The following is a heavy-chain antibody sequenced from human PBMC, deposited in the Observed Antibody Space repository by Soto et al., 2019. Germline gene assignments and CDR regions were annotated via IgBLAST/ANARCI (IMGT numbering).Heavy chain of an antibody. CDR2: IYYSGST. Sequence: SETLSLTCTVSGGSISSYYWSWIRQPPGKGLEWIGYIYYSGSTNYNPSLKSRVTISVDTSKNQFSLKLSSVTAADTAVYYCARVAVTNYYYYMDVWGKGTTVTVSS. CDR1: GGSISSYY. J-gene: IGHJ6*03. D-gene: IGHD2-21*02. CDR3: ARVAVTNYYYYMDV. V-gene: IGHV4-59*08.